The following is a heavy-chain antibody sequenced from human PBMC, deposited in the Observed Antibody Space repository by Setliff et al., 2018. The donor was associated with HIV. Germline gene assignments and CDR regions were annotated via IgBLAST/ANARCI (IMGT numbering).Heavy chain of an antibody. CDR3: AKDEGYTYSSGWYSHY. D-gene: IGHD6-19*01. Sequence: PGGSLRLSCAASGFTFSSYGMHWVRQAPGKGLEWLSFIRFDAKDNYYADPVKGRFTISRDNSKNTVYLQMNSLRAEDTAVYYCAKDEGYTYSSGWYSHYWGQGTLVTVSS. CDR2: IRFDAKDN. V-gene: IGHV3-30*02. CDR1: GFTFSSYG. J-gene: IGHJ4*02.